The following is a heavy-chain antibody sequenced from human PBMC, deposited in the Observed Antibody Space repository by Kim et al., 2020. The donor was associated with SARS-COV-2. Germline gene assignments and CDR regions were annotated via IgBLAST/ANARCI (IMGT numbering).Heavy chain of an antibody. J-gene: IGHJ6*02. V-gene: IGHV1-3*01. CDR3: ARIAVAGIKYYYYGMDV. Sequence: KFKGRVTITRDTSASTAYMELSSLRSEDTAVYYCARIAVAGIKYYYYGMDVWGQGTTVTVSS. D-gene: IGHD6-19*01.